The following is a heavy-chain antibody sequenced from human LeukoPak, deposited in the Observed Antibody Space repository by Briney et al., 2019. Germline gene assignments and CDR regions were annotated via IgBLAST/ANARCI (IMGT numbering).Heavy chain of an antibody. J-gene: IGHJ4*02. Sequence: ASVMVSCKPSGYTFTSCGISWVREAPGQGLEWMGWISAYNGNTNYAQKLQGRVTMTTDTSTSTAYMELRSLRSDDTAVYYCARMSIFGVAKFYYFDYWGQGTLVTVSS. CDR1: GYTFTSCG. CDR3: ARMSIFGVAKFYYFDY. V-gene: IGHV1-18*01. D-gene: IGHD3-3*01. CDR2: ISAYNGNT.